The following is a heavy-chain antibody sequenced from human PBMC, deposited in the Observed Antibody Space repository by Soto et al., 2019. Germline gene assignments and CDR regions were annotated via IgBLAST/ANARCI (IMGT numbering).Heavy chain of an antibody. D-gene: IGHD2-2*01. Sequence: QVQLVESGGGVVQLGRSLRLSCAASGFTFSSYGMHWVRHAPGKGLEWVALISYDGSNKYYADSVKGRFTISRDNSKNTLYLQMNSLRAEDTAVYYCANVSVPAAIAYYYYGMDVWGQGTTVTVSS. J-gene: IGHJ6*02. CDR2: ISYDGSNK. V-gene: IGHV3-30*18. CDR3: ANVSVPAAIAYYYYGMDV. CDR1: GFTFSSYG.